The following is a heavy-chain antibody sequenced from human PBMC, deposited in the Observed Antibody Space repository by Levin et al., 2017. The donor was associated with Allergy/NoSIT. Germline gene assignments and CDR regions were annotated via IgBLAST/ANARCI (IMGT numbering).Heavy chain of an antibody. CDR2: ISNSGSTI. V-gene: IGHV3-48*03. Sequence: GGSLRLSCAASGFSFSSYEMNWVRQAPGKGLEWVSYISNSGSTIYYADSVKGRFTISRDNAENSLSLQMNSLRAEDTAVYYCASFGDYWGQGTLVTVPS. CDR1: GFSFSSYE. J-gene: IGHJ4*02. CDR3: ASFGDY. D-gene: IGHD3-16*01.